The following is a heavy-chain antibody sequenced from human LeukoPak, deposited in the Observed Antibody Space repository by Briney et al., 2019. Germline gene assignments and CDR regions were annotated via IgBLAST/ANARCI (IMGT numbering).Heavy chain of an antibody. CDR1: GYSISSGYY. CDR2: IYHSGST. D-gene: IGHD3-10*01. V-gene: IGHV4-38-2*01. Sequence: SETLSLTCAVSGYSISSGYYWGWIRQPPGEGLEWIGSIYHSGSTYYNPSLKSRVTISVDTSKNQFSLKLSSVTAADTAVYYCARLYMVPSYYYYYMDVWGKGTMVTVSS. J-gene: IGHJ6*03. CDR3: ARLYMVPSYYYYYMDV.